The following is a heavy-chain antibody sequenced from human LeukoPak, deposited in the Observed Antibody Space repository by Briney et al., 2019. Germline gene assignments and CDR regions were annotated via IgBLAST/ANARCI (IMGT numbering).Heavy chain of an antibody. V-gene: IGHV4-34*01. Sequence: SETLSLTCAVYGGSFSGYYWSWIRQPPGKGLEWIGEINHSGSTNYNPSLKSRVTISVDTSKNQFSLKLSSVTAADTAVYYCARSGELLFDYWGQGTLVTVSS. CDR3: ARSGELLFDY. D-gene: IGHD1-26*01. CDR2: INHSGST. J-gene: IGHJ4*02. CDR1: GGSFSGYY.